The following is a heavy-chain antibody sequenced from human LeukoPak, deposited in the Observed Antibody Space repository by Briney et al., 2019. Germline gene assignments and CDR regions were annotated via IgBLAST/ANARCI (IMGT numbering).Heavy chain of an antibody. CDR2: ISYDGSNK. J-gene: IGHJ4*02. V-gene: IGHV3-30-3*01. Sequence: GGSLRLSCAAPGFTFSSYAMHWVRQAPGKGLEWVAVISYDGSNKYYADSVKGRFTISRDNSKNTLYLQMNSLRAEDTAVYYCARDWYYYDSSGYFDYWGQGTLVTVSS. CDR1: GFTFSSYA. CDR3: ARDWYYYDSSGYFDY. D-gene: IGHD3-22*01.